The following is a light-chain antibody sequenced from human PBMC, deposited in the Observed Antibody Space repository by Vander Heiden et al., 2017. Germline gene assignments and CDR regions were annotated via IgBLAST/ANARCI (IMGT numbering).Light chain of an antibody. CDR2: AAS. V-gene: IGKV1-12*01. CDR3: QQANSFPPA. CDR1: QGISRW. Sequence: DIQMTQSPSSVPASVGDRVTITCRASQGISRWLDWYQQKPGKAPKLLIYAASSLQGGVPSRFSGSGSGTDFTLTISSLQPEDFATYYCQQANSFPPAFGGGTKVEIK. J-gene: IGKJ4*01.